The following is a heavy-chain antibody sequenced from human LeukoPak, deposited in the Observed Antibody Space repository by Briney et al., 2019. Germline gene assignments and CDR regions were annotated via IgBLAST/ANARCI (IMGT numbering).Heavy chain of an antibody. CDR3: ARDLIFGVGSSNWFDP. D-gene: IGHD3-3*01. CDR2: IIPIFGTA. Sequence: SVKVSCKASGGTFSSYAISWVRQAPGQGLEWMGGIIPIFGTANYAQKFQGRVTITTDESTSTAYMELSSLRSEDTAVYYCARDLIFGVGSSNWFDPWGQGTLVTVSS. J-gene: IGHJ5*02. V-gene: IGHV1-69*05. CDR1: GGTFSSYA.